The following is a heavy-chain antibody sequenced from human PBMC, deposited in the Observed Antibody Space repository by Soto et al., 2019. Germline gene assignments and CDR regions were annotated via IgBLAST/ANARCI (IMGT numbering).Heavy chain of an antibody. D-gene: IGHD5-12*01. CDR1: GFTFSSYG. J-gene: IGHJ4*02. V-gene: IGHV3-30*18. Sequence: QVQLVESGGGVVQPGRSLRLSCAASGFTFSSYGMHWVRQAPGKGLEWVAVISYDGSNKYYADSVKGRFTISRDNSKNRLYLQMNSLRAEDTAVYYCAKEWLQYNYFDYWGQGTLVTVSS. CDR2: ISYDGSNK. CDR3: AKEWLQYNYFDY.